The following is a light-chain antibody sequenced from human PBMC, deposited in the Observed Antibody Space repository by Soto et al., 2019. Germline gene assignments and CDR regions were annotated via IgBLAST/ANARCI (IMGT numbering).Light chain of an antibody. Sequence: RPAPGSLCLACGERASLYRWASQSVSSNLAWYQQKPGQAPRLLIYGASTRATGIPARFSGSGSGTEFTLTIGSLGSDDSAVHYCQQHNHWPLTLGQGT. CDR1: QSVSSN. CDR2: GAS. J-gene: IGKJ1*01. V-gene: IGKV3-15*01. CDR3: QQHNHWPLT.